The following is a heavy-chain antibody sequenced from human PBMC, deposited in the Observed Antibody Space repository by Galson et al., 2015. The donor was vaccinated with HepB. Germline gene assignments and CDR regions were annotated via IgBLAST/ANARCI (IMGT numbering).Heavy chain of an antibody. V-gene: IGHV5-51*01. CDR1: GYSFTNHW. Sequence: QSGAEVKKPGESLKISCKGSGYSFTNHWIGWVRQMPGKGLEWMGIIDPRDSDARYSLSFEGQVTISVDKSISTAYMQWSSLKASDTAMYYCARRSANSGAFDYWGQGTLVTVSS. CDR2: IDPRDSDA. D-gene: IGHD3-10*01. CDR3: ARRSANSGAFDY. J-gene: IGHJ4*02.